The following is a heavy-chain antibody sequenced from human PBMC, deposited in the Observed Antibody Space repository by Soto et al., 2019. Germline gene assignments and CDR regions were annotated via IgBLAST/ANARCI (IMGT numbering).Heavy chain of an antibody. D-gene: IGHD2-2*01. CDR2: IIPIFGTP. CDR1: GGTFTSYG. V-gene: IGHV1-69*13. CDR3: AVRSTYSHYYYAMDV. Sequence: SVKVPCKASGGTFTSYGIGWVRQAPGQGPELMGGIIPIFGTPNYAPKFRGRVTITADESTSTTYMEVTSLRSEDTAVYYCAVRSTYSHYYYAMDVWGQGTTVTVSS. J-gene: IGHJ6*02.